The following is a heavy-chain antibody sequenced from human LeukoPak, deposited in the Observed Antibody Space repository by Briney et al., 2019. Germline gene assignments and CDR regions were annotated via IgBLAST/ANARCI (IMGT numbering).Heavy chain of an antibody. CDR3: ARCLNTYYYDNSGYSPEHYYMDV. J-gene: IGHJ6*03. CDR1: GDSISNYY. Sequence: SETLSLTCTVSGDSISNYYWSWVRQPAGKGLEWIGRIYASGSSNYNPSLKSRITMSVDTSKNQFSLKLSSVTAAVTAVYYCARCLNTYYYDNSGYSPEHYYMDVWGKGTTVIVSS. D-gene: IGHD3-22*01. V-gene: IGHV4-4*07. CDR2: IYASGSS.